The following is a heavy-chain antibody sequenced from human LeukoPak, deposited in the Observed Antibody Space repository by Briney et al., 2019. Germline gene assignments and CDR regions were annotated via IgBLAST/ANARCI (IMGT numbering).Heavy chain of an antibody. D-gene: IGHD3-3*02. Sequence: GGSLRLSCAASGFTFSSYAMSWVRQAPGKGLEWVSGISGNAGVTYSVDSVKGRFTISRDNAKNSLYLQMNSLRAEDTAVYYCARLAAPDAFDIWGQGTMVTVSS. CDR1: GFTFSSYA. V-gene: IGHV3-23*01. J-gene: IGHJ3*02. CDR3: ARLAAPDAFDI. CDR2: ISGNAGVT.